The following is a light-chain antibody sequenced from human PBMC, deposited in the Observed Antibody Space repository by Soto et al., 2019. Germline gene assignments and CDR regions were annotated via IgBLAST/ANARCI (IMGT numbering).Light chain of an antibody. J-gene: IGLJ1*01. V-gene: IGLV2-14*01. Sequence: QSALTQPASVSGSPGQSITISCTGTSSDVGGYNYVSWYQQHPGKAPKLMIYEVSNRPSGVSNRFSGSKSGNTASLTISGVQAEDEADYYCSSYTSSSTLVFGTGTK. CDR2: EVS. CDR3: SSYTSSSTLV. CDR1: SSDVGGYNY.